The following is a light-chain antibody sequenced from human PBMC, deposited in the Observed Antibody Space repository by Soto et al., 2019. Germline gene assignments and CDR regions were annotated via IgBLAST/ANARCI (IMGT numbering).Light chain of an antibody. Sequence: QSVLTQPASVSGSPGQSITISCTGTSSDVGGYDFVSWYQQHPGKAPKLMIYDVSNRPSGVSNRFSGSKSGNTASLTISGLQAEDEAEYYCSSFRSGSTLIFGGGTKVTVL. CDR2: DVS. CDR1: SSDVGGYDF. V-gene: IGLV2-14*01. J-gene: IGLJ2*01. CDR3: SSFRSGSTLI.